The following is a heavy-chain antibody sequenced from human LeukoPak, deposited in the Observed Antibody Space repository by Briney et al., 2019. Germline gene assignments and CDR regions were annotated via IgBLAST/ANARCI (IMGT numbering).Heavy chain of an antibody. CDR2: IIPILGIA. CDR3: AREKVLSIVVLMVYAIGYFDY. CDR1: GYTFTSYD. J-gene: IGHJ4*02. D-gene: IGHD2-8*01. Sequence: GASVKVSCKASGYTFTSYDISWVRQAPGQGLEWMGRIIPILGIANYAQKFQGRVTITADKSTSTAYMELSSLRSEDTAVYYCAREKVLSIVVLMVYAIGYFDYWGQGTLVTVSS. V-gene: IGHV1-69*04.